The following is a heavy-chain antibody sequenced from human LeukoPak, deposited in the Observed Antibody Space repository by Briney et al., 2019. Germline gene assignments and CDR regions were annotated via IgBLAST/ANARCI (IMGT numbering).Heavy chain of an antibody. CDR2: INPSGDST. CDR1: GYTFTSYN. J-gene: IGHJ4*02. Sequence: ASVKVSCKASGYTFTSYNMHSVRQAPGQGLEWMGIINPSGDSTSYTEKFQGRVSMTKDTFTSTVYMELSSLRSEDTAVYYCARGAYSGTGSYYDYWGQGTLVTVSS. D-gene: IGHD3-10*01. CDR3: ARGAYSGTGSYYDY. V-gene: IGHV1-46*01.